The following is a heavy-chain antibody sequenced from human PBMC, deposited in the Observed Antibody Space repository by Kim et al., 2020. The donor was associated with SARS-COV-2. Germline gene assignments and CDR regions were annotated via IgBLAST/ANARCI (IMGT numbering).Heavy chain of an antibody. CDR1: GGSVSSGSYY. D-gene: IGHD2-15*01. V-gene: IGHV4-61*01. J-gene: IGHJ6*01. CDR2: IYYSGST. Sequence: SETLSLTCTVSGGSVSSGSYYWSWIRQPPGKVLEWLGYIYYSGSTNYNPSLKSRVTISVDTSKNQFSLKLSSVTAADTAVYYCARDQACSVGCCYLSYY. CDR3: ARDQACSVGCCYLSYY.